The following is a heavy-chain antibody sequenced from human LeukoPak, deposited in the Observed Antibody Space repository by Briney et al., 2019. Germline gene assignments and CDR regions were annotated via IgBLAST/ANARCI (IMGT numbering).Heavy chain of an antibody. J-gene: IGHJ4*02. CDR3: ATQDYGDYVSY. Sequence: QPGGSLRLSCAASGFTFSSYWMHWVRQAPGKGLVWVSRINSDGSSTSYADSVKGRFTISRNNAKNTLYLQMNSLRAEDTAVYYCATQDYGDYVSYWGQGTLVTVSS. V-gene: IGHV3-74*01. D-gene: IGHD4-17*01. CDR2: INSDGSST. CDR1: GFTFSSYW.